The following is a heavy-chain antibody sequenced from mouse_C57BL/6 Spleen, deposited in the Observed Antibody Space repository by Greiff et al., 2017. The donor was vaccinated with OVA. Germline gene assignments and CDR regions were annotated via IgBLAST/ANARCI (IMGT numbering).Heavy chain of an antibody. D-gene: IGHD1-1*01. CDR2: IYPGSGST. CDR3: AKRAFITTVVRAMDY. V-gene: IGHV1-55*01. J-gene: IGHJ4*01. Sequence: QVQLKQPGAELVKPGASVKMSCKASGYTFTSYWITWVKQRPGQGLEWIGDIYPGSGSTNYNEKFKSKATLTVDTSSSTAYMQLSSLTSEDSAVYYCAKRAFITTVVRAMDYWGQGTSVTVSS. CDR1: GYTFTSYW.